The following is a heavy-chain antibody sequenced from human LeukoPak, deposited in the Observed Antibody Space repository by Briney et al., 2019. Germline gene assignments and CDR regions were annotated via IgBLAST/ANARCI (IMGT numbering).Heavy chain of an antibody. V-gene: IGHV4-39*07. J-gene: IGHJ4*02. D-gene: IGHD3-9*01. CDR1: GGSISSSSYY. CDR3: SRGRAYFD. Sequence: SETLSLTCTVSGGSISSSSYYWGWIRQPPGKGLEWIGSIYYSGSTYYNPSLKSRVTISVDTSKNQFSLKLSSVTAADTAVYYCSRGRAYFDWGQGTLVTVSS. CDR2: IYYSGST.